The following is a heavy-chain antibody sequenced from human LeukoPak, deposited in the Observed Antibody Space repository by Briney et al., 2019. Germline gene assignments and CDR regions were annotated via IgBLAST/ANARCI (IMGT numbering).Heavy chain of an antibody. CDR3: ARDKIVGATGTFDY. J-gene: IGHJ4*02. Sequence: GASVKVSCKASGGTFSSYAINWVRQAPGQGLEWMGGIIPIFGTANYAQKFQGRVTITADKSTSTAYMELSSLRSEDTAVYYCARDKIVGATGTFDYWGQGTLVTVSS. CDR1: GGTFSSYA. D-gene: IGHD1-26*01. CDR2: IIPIFGTA. V-gene: IGHV1-69*06.